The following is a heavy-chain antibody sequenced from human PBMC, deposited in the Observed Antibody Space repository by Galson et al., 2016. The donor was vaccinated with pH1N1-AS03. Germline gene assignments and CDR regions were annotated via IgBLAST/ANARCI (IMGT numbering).Heavy chain of an antibody. CDR2: MTSDMRTI. J-gene: IGHJ4*02. V-gene: IGHV3-48*02. D-gene: IGHD5/OR15-5a*01. CDR1: GFNFNVYS. CDR3: ARSVQYSFDY. Sequence: SLRLSCAASGFNFNVYSMNWVRQAPGKGLEWISYMTSDMRTIKYADSVKGRFTISRDNARNPLFLQMNSLRDGDTAIYYCARSVQYSFDYWGQGILVTVSS.